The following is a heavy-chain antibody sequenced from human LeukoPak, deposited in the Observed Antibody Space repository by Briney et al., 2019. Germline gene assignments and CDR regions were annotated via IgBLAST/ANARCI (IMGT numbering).Heavy chain of an antibody. D-gene: IGHD3-16*01. J-gene: IGHJ3*02. V-gene: IGHV4-39*07. CDR2: IYYSGST. CDR3: ASSRTPYHDAFDI. Sequence: SETLSLTCTVSGGSISSSSYYWGWIRQPPGKGLEWIGSIYYSGSTYYNPSLKSRVTISVDTSKNQFSLKLSSVTAADTAVYYCASSRTPYHDAFDIWGQGTMVTVSS. CDR1: GGSISSSSYY.